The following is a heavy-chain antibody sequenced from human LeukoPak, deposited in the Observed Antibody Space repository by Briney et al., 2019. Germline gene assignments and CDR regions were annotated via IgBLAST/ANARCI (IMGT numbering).Heavy chain of an antibody. Sequence: PGGSLRLSCAASGFTFSSYAMSWVRQAPGKRLEWVSAISGSGGSTYYADSVKGRFTISRDNSKNTLYLQMNSLRAEDTAVYYCAKDGETYCSSTSCKPDYWGQGTLVTVSS. CDR3: AKDGETYCSSTSCKPDY. V-gene: IGHV3-23*01. D-gene: IGHD2-2*01. J-gene: IGHJ4*02. CDR2: ISGSGGST. CDR1: GFTFSSYA.